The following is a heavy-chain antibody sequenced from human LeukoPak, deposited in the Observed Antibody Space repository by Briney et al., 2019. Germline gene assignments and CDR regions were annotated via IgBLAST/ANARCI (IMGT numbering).Heavy chain of an antibody. J-gene: IGHJ6*02. CDR2: IYTSGST. V-gene: IGHV4-4*07. CDR3: ARGGYSYGFGYYYYGMDV. D-gene: IGHD5-18*01. CDR1: GGSISSYY. Sequence: SETLSLTCTVSGGSISSYYWSWIRQPAGKGLEWIGRIYTSGSTNYNPSLKSRVTMSVDTSKNQFSLKLSSVTAADTAVYYCARGGYSYGFGYYYYGMDVWGQGTTVTVSS.